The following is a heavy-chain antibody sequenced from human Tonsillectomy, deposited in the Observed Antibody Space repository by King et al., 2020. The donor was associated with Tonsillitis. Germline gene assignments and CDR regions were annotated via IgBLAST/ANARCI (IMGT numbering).Heavy chain of an antibody. CDR3: AKDGHSSGWYYFDY. D-gene: IGHD6-19*01. Sequence: VQLVASGGGLVQPGGSLRLSCAASGFTFSSYAISCVRQAPGKGLERVSGMSNSGGHTYYADSVKGRFTISSDNSKKTLYLQLNSLRAGDTAAYYCAKDGHSSGWYYFDYWGQGTLVTVSS. V-gene: IGHV3-23*04. J-gene: IGHJ4*02. CDR1: GFTFSSYA. CDR2: MSNSGGHT.